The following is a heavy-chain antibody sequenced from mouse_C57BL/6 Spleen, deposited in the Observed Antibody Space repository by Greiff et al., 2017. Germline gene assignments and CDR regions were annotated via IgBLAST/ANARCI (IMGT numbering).Heavy chain of an antibody. D-gene: IGHD3-1*01. CDR1: GFTFSDYY. CDR2: INYDGSST. Sequence: EVQRVESEGGLVQPGSSMKLSCTASGFTFSDYYMAWVRQVPEKGLEWVANINYDGSSTYYLDSLKSRFIISRDNAKNILYLQMSSLKSEDTATYYCARDRDGWYFDVWGTGTTVTVSS. CDR3: ARDRDGWYFDV. V-gene: IGHV5-16*01. J-gene: IGHJ1*03.